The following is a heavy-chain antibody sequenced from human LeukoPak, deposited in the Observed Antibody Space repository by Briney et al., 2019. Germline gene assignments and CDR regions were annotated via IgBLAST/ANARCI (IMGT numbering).Heavy chain of an antibody. Sequence: GGSLRLSCAASGFTFSSYSMNWVRQAPGKGLEWVSSISSSSSYIYYADSVRGRFTISRDNAKNSLYLQMNSLRAEDSAVYYCARAVQKAEDYWGQGTLVTVSS. J-gene: IGHJ4*02. V-gene: IGHV3-21*01. CDR3: ARAVQKAEDY. CDR1: GFTFSSYS. CDR2: ISSSSSYI. D-gene: IGHD3-10*01.